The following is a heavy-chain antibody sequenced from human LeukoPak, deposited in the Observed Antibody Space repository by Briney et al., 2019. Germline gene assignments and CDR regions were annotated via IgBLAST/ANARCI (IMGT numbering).Heavy chain of an antibody. CDR2: ISYSGST. D-gene: IGHD5-24*01. CDR3: ARGGRWLQFNY. V-gene: IGHV4-61*01. Sequence: SETLSLTCTVSGGSVNSGTYYWSWIRQPPGKGLEWIGYISYSGSTNYNPSLKSRVTISVDTSKNQFSLKLSSVTAADTAVYYCARGGRWLQFNYWGQGTLVTVSS. CDR1: GGSVNSGTYY. J-gene: IGHJ4*02.